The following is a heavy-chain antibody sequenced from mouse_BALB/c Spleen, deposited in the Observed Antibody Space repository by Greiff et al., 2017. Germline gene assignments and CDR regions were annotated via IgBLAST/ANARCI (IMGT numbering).Heavy chain of an antibody. D-gene: IGHD3-2*01. J-gene: IGHJ4*01. CDR3: ARRQTTKAMDY. V-gene: IGHV14-3*02. CDR1: GFNIKDTY. CDR2: IDPANGNT. Sequence: EVQLQQSGAELVKPGASVKLSCTASGFNIKDTYMHWVKQRPEQGLEWIGRIDPANGNTKYDPKFQGKATITADTSSNTAYLQLSSLTSEDTAVYYCARRQTTKAMDYWGQRTSVTVSS.